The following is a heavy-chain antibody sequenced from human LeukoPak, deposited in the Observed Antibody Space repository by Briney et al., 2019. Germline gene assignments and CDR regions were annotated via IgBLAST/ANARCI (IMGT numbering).Heavy chain of an antibody. CDR1: GGSFSGYY. J-gene: IGHJ4*02. CDR2: INHSGST. Sequence: SETLSLTCAVYGGSFSGYYWSWIRQPPWKGLEWIGEINHSGSTNYNPSLKSRVTISVDTSKNQFSLKLSSVTAADTAVYYCARDSREDIVGATPFDYWGQGTLVTVSS. CDR3: ARDSREDIVGATPFDY. D-gene: IGHD1-26*01. V-gene: IGHV4-34*01.